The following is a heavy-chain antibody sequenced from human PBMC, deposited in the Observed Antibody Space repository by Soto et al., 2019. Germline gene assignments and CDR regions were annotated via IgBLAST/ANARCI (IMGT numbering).Heavy chain of an antibody. CDR1: GFTVSSNY. CDR2: IRSDGDRI. J-gene: IGHJ4*01. CDR3: VKDHPALEY. V-gene: IGHV3-64D*06. Sequence: GGSLRLSCAASGFTVSSNYMSWVRQAPGKGLEYVSVIRSDGDRIYYADSVKGRFTISRDNSKNTLFLQMNSLRPEDTAMYYCVKDHPALEYWGHGTLVTVSS.